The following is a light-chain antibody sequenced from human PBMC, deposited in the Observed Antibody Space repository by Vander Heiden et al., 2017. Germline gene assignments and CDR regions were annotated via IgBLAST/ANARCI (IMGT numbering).Light chain of an antibody. CDR1: SSDVRGYNY. V-gene: IGLV2-14*01. J-gene: IGLJ2*01. CDR3: SSYTSSSTQV. Sequence: QPALTQPAPVSGSPGQSITISCTGTSSDVRGYNYVSWYQQHPGKAPKLMIYDVSNRPSGVSNRFSGSKSGNTASLTISGLQAEDEADYYCSSYTSSSTQVFGGGTKLTVL. CDR2: DVS.